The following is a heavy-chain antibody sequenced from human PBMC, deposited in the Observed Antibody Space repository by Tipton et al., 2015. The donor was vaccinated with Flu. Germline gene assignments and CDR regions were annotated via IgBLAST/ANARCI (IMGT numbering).Heavy chain of an antibody. CDR3: APTPGAVADNPGYCYGMEV. CDR2: VSGSGDNT. J-gene: IGHJ6*02. V-gene: IGHV3-23*01. CDR1: GLTLSTFA. D-gene: IGHD6-19*01. Sequence: SLRLSCATSGLTLSTFAMSWVRQAPGKGLEWVSVVSGSGDNTDYADSVRGRFTISRDNSKDTVYLQMNRLRVDDTAIYFCAPTPGAVADNPGYCYGMEVRGQGTTVTVSS.